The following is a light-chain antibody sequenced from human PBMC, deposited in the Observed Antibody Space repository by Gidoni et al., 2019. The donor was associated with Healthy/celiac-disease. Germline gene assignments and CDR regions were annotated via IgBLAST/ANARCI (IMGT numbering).Light chain of an antibody. CDR2: EVS. CDR1: SSDVGGYNY. V-gene: IGLV2-14*01. J-gene: IGLJ1*01. CDR3: SSYTSSSTLEV. Sequence: QSALTQPASVSGSPGQSITISCTGTSSDVGGYNYVSWYQQHPGKAPKLMIYEVSNRPSGVSNRFSGSKSGNTASLTISGLQAEDEADYYGSSYTSSSTLEVFGTGTKVTV.